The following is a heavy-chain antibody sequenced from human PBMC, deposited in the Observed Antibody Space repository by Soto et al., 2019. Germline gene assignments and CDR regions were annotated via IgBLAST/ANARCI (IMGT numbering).Heavy chain of an antibody. D-gene: IGHD5-12*01. CDR3: ARDIVATIPAALSSYYYYYGMDV. Sequence: GASVKVSCKASGYTFTSYYMHWVRQAPGQGLEWMGIINPSGGSTSYAQKFQGRVTMTRDTSTSTVYMELSSLRSEDTAVHYCARDIVATIPAALSSYYYYYGMDVWGQGTTVTVSS. CDR1: GYTFTSYY. CDR2: INPSGGST. J-gene: IGHJ6*02. V-gene: IGHV1-46*01.